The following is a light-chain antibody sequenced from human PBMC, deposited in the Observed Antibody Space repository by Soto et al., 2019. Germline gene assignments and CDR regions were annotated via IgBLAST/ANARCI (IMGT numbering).Light chain of an antibody. Sequence: DIKMSQSPSSLSASVGDRVTITCRASQTISSFLNWYHQKPGKAPKLLIYAASSLQTGVPSRFSGSGSGTDFTLTIISLQPEDFATYYFQQSYSSPYTFGQGTRLEIK. V-gene: IGKV1-39*01. CDR3: QQSYSSPYT. CDR2: AAS. CDR1: QTISSF. J-gene: IGKJ2*01.